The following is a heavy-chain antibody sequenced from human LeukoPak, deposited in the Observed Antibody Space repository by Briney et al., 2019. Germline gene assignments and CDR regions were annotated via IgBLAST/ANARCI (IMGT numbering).Heavy chain of an antibody. V-gene: IGHV3-30*02. CDR3: AKVMYDYGSGSYSFDC. J-gene: IGHJ4*02. D-gene: IGHD3-10*01. CDR1: GFTFSSYG. CDR2: IRYDGSNK. Sequence: TGGSLRLSCAASGFTFSSYGMHWVRQAPGKGLEWVAFIRYDGSNKYYADSVKGRFTISRDNSKNTLYLQMNSLRAEDTAVYYCAKVMYDYGSGSYSFDCWGQGTLVTVSS.